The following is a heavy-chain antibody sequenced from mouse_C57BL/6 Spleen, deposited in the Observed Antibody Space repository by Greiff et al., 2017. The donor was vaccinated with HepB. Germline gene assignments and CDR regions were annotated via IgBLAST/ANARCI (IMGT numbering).Heavy chain of an antibody. D-gene: IGHD1-1*01. Sequence: EVKLMESGPELVKPGASVKISCKASGYSFTGYYMNWVKQSPEKSLEWIGEINPSTGGTTYNQKFKAKATLTVDKSSSTAYMQLKSLTSEDSAVYYCASADYGSSYGYFDVWGTGTTVTVSS. CDR1: GYSFTGYY. CDR2: INPSTGGT. J-gene: IGHJ1*03. V-gene: IGHV1-42*01. CDR3: ASADYGSSYGYFDV.